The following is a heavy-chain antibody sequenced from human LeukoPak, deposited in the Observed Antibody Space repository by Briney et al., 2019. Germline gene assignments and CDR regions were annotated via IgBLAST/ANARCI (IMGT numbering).Heavy chain of an antibody. CDR1: GGSVSSGSYY. CDR2: IYYSGST. Sequence: PSETLSLTCTVSGGSVSSGSYYWSWIRQPPGKGLEWIGYIYYSGSTNYNPSLKSRVTISVDTSKNQFSLKLSSVTAAATAVYYCGRSVVGYYYYYMDVWGKGTTVTVSS. CDR3: GRSVVGYYYYYMDV. J-gene: IGHJ6*03. D-gene: IGHD2-21*01. V-gene: IGHV4-61*01.